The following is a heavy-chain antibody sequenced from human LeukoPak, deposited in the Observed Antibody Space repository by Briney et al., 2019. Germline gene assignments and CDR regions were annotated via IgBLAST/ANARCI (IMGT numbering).Heavy chain of an antibody. V-gene: IGHV3-23*01. CDR3: ARHVDSGGNFYFDY. CDR1: GFSFGDHG. J-gene: IGHJ4*02. Sequence: PGGSLRLSYEASGFSFGDHGMAWVRQAPGKGLEWVSSIRDSGGNTYQGDSLEGRFTISRDNSKNTLYLQMNSLRADDTAFYYCARHVDSGGNFYFDYWGQGTLVTVSS. CDR2: IRDSGGNT. D-gene: IGHD4-23*01.